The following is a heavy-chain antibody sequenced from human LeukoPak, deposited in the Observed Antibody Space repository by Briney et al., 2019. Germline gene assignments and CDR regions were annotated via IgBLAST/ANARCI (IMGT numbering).Heavy chain of an antibody. J-gene: IGHJ4*02. D-gene: IGHD6-19*01. Sequence: SETLSLTCTVSGGSISSYYWSWVRQPAGKGLEWIGCIYTSGSTNYNPSLKSRVTISVDKSKNQFSLKLSSVTAADTAVYYCARDAVAGVGLNYFDYWGQGALVTVSS. CDR2: IYTSGST. V-gene: IGHV4-4*07. CDR3: ARDAVAGVGLNYFDY. CDR1: GGSISSYY.